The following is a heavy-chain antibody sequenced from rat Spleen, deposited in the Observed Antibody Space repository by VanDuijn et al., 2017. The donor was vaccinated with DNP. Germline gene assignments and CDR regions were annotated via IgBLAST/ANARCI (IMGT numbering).Heavy chain of an antibody. CDR3: ARHRTIMPYYYSMDA. CDR2: ISTGGGNT. Sequence: EVQLVESGGGLVQPGRSMKLSCAASGFTFSNYYMAWVRQGPTKGRERVASISTGGGNTNYRDSVKGRFTISRDNAKSTLYLQMDSLRSEDTATYYCARHRTIMPYYYSMDAWGQGASVTVSS. J-gene: IGHJ4*01. D-gene: IGHD1-12*01. V-gene: IGHV5-25*01. CDR1: GFTFSNYY.